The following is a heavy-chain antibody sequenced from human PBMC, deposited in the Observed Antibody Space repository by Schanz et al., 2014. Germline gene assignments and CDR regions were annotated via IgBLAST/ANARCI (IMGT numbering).Heavy chain of an antibody. Sequence: QVQLQQWGAGLLKPSETLSLTCAAYGGSFSSNYWSWIRQPPGKGLEWIGEINQSGTTNYNPSLRSRLTISVDASKNQISLRLRSETAADTAVYYCARGTRERLLLRSWQFAFDIWGQGTMVTVSS. CDR1: GGSFSSNY. CDR3: ARGTRERLLLRSWQFAFDI. CDR2: INQSGTT. J-gene: IGHJ3*02. V-gene: IGHV4-34*02. D-gene: IGHD3-22*01.